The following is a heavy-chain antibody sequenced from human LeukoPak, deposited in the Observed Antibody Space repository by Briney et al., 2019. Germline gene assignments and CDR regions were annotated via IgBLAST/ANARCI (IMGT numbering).Heavy chain of an antibody. D-gene: IGHD3-16*01. CDR2: ISWNSGSI. CDR3: ARVREYDYVWGRREDAFDI. V-gene: IGHV3-9*01. CDR1: GFTFDDYA. J-gene: IGHJ3*02. Sequence: PGGSLRLSCAASGFTFDDYAMHWVRQAPGKGLEWVSGISWNSGSIGYADSVEGRFTISRDNAKNMLYLQMNSLRAEDTAVYYCARVREYDYVWGRREDAFDIWGQGTMVTVPS.